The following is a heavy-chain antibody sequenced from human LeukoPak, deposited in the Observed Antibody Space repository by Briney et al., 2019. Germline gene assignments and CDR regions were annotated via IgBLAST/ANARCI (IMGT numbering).Heavy chain of an antibody. J-gene: IGHJ4*02. CDR2: INPSGGST. Sequence: ASVKVSCKASGYTFTSYGISWVRQAPGQGLEWMGIINPSGGSTSYAQKFQGRVTMTRDMSTSTVYMELSSLRSEDTAVYYCASSVGATSRRNPKGERSLDYWGQGTLVTVSS. V-gene: IGHV1-46*01. D-gene: IGHD1-26*01. CDR3: ASSVGATSRRNPKGERSLDY. CDR1: GYTFTSYG.